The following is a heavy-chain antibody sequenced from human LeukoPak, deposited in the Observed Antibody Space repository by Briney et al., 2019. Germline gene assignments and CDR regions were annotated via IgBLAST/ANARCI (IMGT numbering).Heavy chain of an antibody. Sequence: ASVKVSCKASGYTFTDYYMHWVRQAPGQGLEWMGWINPNSGGTNYAQKSQGRVTMTRDTSITTAYMELSRLRSDDTAVYYCARGSAVVGGGGPLFDYWGQGTLVTVSS. V-gene: IGHV1-2*02. CDR2: INPNSGGT. CDR1: GYTFTDYY. D-gene: IGHD4-23*01. J-gene: IGHJ4*02. CDR3: ARGSAVVGGGGPLFDY.